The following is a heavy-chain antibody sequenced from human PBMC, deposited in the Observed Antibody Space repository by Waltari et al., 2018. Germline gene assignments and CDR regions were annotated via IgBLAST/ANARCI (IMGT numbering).Heavy chain of an antibody. CDR2: INDDGTNE. D-gene: IGHD3-9*01. CDR3: ARSGLVSAFDY. Sequence: EVQLVESGGGLVQPGGSLRLSCVASGFDFHGYWMGWFRQAPGKGREGVANINDDGTNEVYVESMKGRVTNSRDNAKNSVYLQTTSLRAEDTALYYCARSGLVSAFDYWGQGSLVTVAS. J-gene: IGHJ4*02. V-gene: IGHV3-7*01. CDR1: GFDFHGYW.